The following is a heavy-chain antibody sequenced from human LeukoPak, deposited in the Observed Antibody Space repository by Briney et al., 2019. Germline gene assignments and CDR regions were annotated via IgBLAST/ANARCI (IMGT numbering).Heavy chain of an antibody. CDR1: GFTLRSYW. CDR2: INSEGSAT. Sequence: GGSLRLSCAASGFTLRSYWTHWVRQVPGKGRLWVSNINSEGSATNYVDSVRGGVTISRDHDKDTVSLQINSLRAEDTDVYHCWSLGIIRYYGTDLWGQGTRDRVSS. D-gene: IGHD3-10*01. V-gene: IGHV3-74*01. CDR3: WSLGIIRYYGTDL. J-gene: IGHJ6*01.